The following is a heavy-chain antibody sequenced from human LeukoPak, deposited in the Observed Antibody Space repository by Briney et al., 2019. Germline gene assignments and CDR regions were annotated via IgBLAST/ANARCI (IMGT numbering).Heavy chain of an antibody. CDR3: ASQAAAGTVLASFDY. Sequence: GGSLRLSCAASGFTFSSYFWMHWVRQAPGKGLVWVSRIRSDGGSSTYADSVKGRFTISRDNAKDTLYLQMNSLRAEDTAVYYCASQAAAGTVLASFDYWGQGTLVTVSS. D-gene: IGHD6-13*01. V-gene: IGHV3-74*01. CDR1: GFTFSSYFW. CDR2: IRSDGGSS. J-gene: IGHJ4*02.